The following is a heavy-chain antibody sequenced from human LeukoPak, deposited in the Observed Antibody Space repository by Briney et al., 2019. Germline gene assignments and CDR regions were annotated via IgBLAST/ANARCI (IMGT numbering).Heavy chain of an antibody. CDR1: GFTFRNYA. CDR3: AKEVGVFDY. J-gene: IGHJ4*02. D-gene: IGHD1-26*01. V-gene: IGHV3-23*01. Sequence: GRSLRLSCEASGFTFRNYAMSWVRQAPEKGLEWVSSVSGSGSTTHYEDSVKGRFTITRDNSKNTLYLQMNSLRADDTAVYYCAKEVGVFDYWGQGTLVTVSS. CDR2: VSGSGSTT.